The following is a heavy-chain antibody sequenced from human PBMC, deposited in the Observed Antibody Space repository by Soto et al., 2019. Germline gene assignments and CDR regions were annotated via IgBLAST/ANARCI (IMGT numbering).Heavy chain of an antibody. J-gene: IGHJ4*02. D-gene: IGHD3-10*01. CDR1: GGSISSSSHY. CDR3: ATTRGLAVGGSFDY. CDR2: AYFSGST. V-gene: IGHV4-39*01. Sequence: PSETLSLTCTVSGGSISSSSHYWGWIRQPPGKGLEWIGTAYFSGSTYYNPSLKSRVTISVDTSKNQFSLKLNSVAAADTAFYYCATTRGLAVGGSFDYWGQGMLVTVSS.